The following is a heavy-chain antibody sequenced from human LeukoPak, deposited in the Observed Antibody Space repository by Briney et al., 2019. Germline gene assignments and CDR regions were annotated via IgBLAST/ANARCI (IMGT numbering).Heavy chain of an antibody. CDR3: ARGPVWVTMIAVALDAFDI. J-gene: IGHJ3*02. D-gene: IGHD3-22*01. V-gene: IGHV4-31*03. Sequence: SQTLSLTCTVSGGSISSGGYYWSCMRQHPGKGLEWIVYIYYSGSTYYNPSLKSRVTISVDTSKNQFSLKLSSVTAADTAVYYCARGPVWVTMIAVALDAFDIWGQGTMVTVSS. CDR1: GGSISSGGYY. CDR2: IYYSGST.